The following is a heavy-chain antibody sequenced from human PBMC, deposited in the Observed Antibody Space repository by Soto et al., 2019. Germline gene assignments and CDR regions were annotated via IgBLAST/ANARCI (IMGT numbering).Heavy chain of an antibody. CDR3: AREVAADGTFREDVFDI. V-gene: IGHV1-69*12. Sequence: QVHLVQSGAGVKKPGSSVKVSSKDSGGTFSNHAINWVRQAPGQGLEWMGRIIPIFTTTNYAQKFQGRVTITADESTITAYMELSSLKHDDTAVYYCAREVAADGTFREDVFDIWGQGTLVTVSS. D-gene: IGHD6-13*01. CDR1: GGTFSNHA. CDR2: IIPIFTTT. J-gene: IGHJ3*02.